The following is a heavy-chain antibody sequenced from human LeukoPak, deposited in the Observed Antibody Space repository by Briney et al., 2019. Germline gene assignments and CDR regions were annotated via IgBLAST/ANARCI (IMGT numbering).Heavy chain of an antibody. D-gene: IGHD2-2*01. CDR1: GFTLNNYN. J-gene: IGHJ4*02. CDR3: ARDIVPSGICFDF. V-gene: IGHV3-7*01. Sequence: GGSLRLSCTASGFTLNNYNMNWGRQAPGGGLGWVDNIKQAISEKYYVDSVRGRLTISRDNAKTSLYLQMNSLRAEDTAVYYCARDIVPSGICFDFWGQGTLVPVPS. CDR2: IKQAISEK.